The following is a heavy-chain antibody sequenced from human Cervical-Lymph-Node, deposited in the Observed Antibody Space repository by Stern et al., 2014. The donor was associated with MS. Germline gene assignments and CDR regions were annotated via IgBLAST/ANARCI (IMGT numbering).Heavy chain of an antibody. Sequence: EQLVESGGGVVQPGRSLRLSCAASGFTFRSYAMHWVRQAPGKGLQWGAAISYDGTNKDYADSVKGRFTISRDNFKSTLYLQMNSLRAEDTAVYYCAKDVSYGGYDYFDYWGQGTLVTVSS. V-gene: IGHV3-30*18. D-gene: IGHD5-12*01. CDR3: AKDVSYGGYDYFDY. CDR1: GFTFRSYA. J-gene: IGHJ4*02. CDR2: ISYDGTNK.